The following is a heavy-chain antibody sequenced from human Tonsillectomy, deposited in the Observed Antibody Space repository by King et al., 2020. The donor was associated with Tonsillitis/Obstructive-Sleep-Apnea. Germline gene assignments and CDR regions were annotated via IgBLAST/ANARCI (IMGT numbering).Heavy chain of an antibody. J-gene: IGHJ6*02. CDR3: ARPHSSGWYYYGMDV. Sequence: VQLVESGAEVKKPGESLRISCTASGYSFTSYWINWVRQMPGKGLEWMGRIDPSDSYTNYSPSFQGHVTISADKSISTAYLQWDSLKASDTAMYYCARPHSSGWYYYGMDVWGQGTTVTVSS. D-gene: IGHD6-19*01. CDR1: GYSFTSYW. CDR2: IDPSDSYT. V-gene: IGHV5-10-1*03.